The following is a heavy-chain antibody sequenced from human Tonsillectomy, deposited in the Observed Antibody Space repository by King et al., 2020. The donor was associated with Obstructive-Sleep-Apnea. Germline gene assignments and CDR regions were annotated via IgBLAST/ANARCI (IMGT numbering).Heavy chain of an antibody. Sequence: VQLVESGGGLVQPGGSLRLSCAASGFTFSSYAMSWVRQAPGKGLEWVSAISGSGSSTYYADSVKGRFTISRDNSKNTLFLQMNSLRAEDTAVYYCAKFPYGSGSYYTDYWGHGTLVTVSS. CDR3: AKFPYGSGSYYTDY. J-gene: IGHJ4*01. D-gene: IGHD3-10*01. CDR1: GFTFSSYA. V-gene: IGHV3-23*04. CDR2: ISGSGSST.